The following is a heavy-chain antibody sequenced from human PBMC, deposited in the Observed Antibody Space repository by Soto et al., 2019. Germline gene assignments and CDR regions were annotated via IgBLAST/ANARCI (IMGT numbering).Heavy chain of an antibody. CDR2: INPNTGDT. CDR1: GYNFTGYY. CDR3: VTGDHLVR. V-gene: IGHV1-2*06. D-gene: IGHD6-6*01. Sequence: QVQLVQSGAEARNPGASVKASSKTSGYNFTGYYLNWVRQAPGRGLERVGRINPNTGDTNNAQKFQGRVTRSTDTSISTGYMELSGLKSDDTAVYYCVTGDHLVRWGQGTRVTVSS. J-gene: IGHJ4*02.